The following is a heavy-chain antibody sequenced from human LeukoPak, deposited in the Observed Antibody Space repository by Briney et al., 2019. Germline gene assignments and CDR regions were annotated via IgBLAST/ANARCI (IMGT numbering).Heavy chain of an antibody. CDR3: ARENLLLGGYDYFDY. CDR2: IIPIFGTA. Sequence: SVKVSCKASGGTFSSYAISWVRQAPGQGLEWMGGIIPIFGTASYAQKFQGRVTMTRDMSTSTVYMELSSLRSEDTAVYCCARENLLLGGYDYFDYWGQGTLVTVSS. CDR1: GGTFSSYA. D-gene: IGHD5-12*01. V-gene: IGHV1-69*05. J-gene: IGHJ4*02.